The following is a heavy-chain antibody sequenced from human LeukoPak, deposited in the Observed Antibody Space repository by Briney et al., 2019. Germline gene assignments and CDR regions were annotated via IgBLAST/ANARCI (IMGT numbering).Heavy chain of an antibody. CDR3: ARDVGLWFGELLFDY. D-gene: IGHD3-10*01. CDR1: GYTFTGYY. CDR2: INPNSGGT. Sequence: GASVKVSCKASGYTFTGYYMHWVRQAPGQGLEWMGWINPNSGGTNYAQKFQGRVTMTRDMSISTAYMELSRLRSDDTAVYYCARDVGLWFGELLFDYWGQGTLVTVSS. J-gene: IGHJ4*02. V-gene: IGHV1-2*02.